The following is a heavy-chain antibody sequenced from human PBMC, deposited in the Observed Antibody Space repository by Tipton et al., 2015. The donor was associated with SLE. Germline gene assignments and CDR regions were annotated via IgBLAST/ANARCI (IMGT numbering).Heavy chain of an antibody. CDR1: GGSISGYY. V-gene: IGHV4-34*01. Sequence: TLSLTCTVSGGSISGYYWSWIRQPPGKGLEWIGEINHSGSTNYNPSLKSRVTISVDTSKNQFSLKLSSVTAADTAVYYCARSYSHIVVDHLRWFDPWGQGTLVTVSS. J-gene: IGHJ5*02. CDR3: ARSYSHIVVDHLRWFDP. CDR2: INHSGST. D-gene: IGHD2-21*01.